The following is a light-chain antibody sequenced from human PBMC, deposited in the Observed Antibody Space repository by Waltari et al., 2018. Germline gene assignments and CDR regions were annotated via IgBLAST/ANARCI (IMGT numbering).Light chain of an antibody. CDR1: YSDVGRYNY. Sequence: QSALTQPASVPGSLGQSITISCTGTYSDVGRYNYGSWYQQHPGKAPELVIFDVSNRPSGVSNRFSGSKSGNTASLSISGLQAEDEADYYCCSYTDRSTYVFGTGTKVTVL. J-gene: IGLJ1*01. CDR3: CSYTDRSTYV. V-gene: IGLV2-14*03. CDR2: DVS.